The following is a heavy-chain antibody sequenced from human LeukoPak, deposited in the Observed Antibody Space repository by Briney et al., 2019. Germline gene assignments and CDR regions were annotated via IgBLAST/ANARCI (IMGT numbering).Heavy chain of an antibody. Sequence: SETLSLTCTVSGGSISSGYYWGWIRQPPGKGLEWIGSIYHSGSTYYNPSLKSRVTISVDTSKNQFSLKLSSVTAADTAVYYCAREIVAVAGNYYYMDVWGKGTTVTVSS. CDR1: GGSISSGYY. D-gene: IGHD6-19*01. CDR3: AREIVAVAGNYYYMDV. J-gene: IGHJ6*03. CDR2: IYHSGST. V-gene: IGHV4-38-2*02.